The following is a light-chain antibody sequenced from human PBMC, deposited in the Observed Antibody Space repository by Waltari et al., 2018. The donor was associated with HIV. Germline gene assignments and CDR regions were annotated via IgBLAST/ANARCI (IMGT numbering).Light chain of an antibody. J-gene: IGLJ3*02. V-gene: IGLV1-47*01. CDR1: SSNIGTNS. CDR3: AAWDDSLRGWV. CDR2: RSN. Sequence: QSVLTQPPSASGTPGQRVTISCSGSSSNIGTNSVYWCQQLPGTTPTLLIYRSNQRPSGVPARFAGSKSGTSGSLAISGLRSEDEADYYCAAWDDSLRGWVFGGGTKLTVL.